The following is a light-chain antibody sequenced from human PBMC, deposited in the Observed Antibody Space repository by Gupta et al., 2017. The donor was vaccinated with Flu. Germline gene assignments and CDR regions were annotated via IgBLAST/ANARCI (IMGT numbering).Light chain of an antibody. CDR1: KLGDKY. J-gene: IGLJ1*01. CDR3: QAWDSRNYV. Sequence: SYELTQPPSVSVSPGQPASITCSGDKLGDKYASWYQQKPGQSPKLVIFQDIKRPSGIPERFSGSSSGNTATLTISGTQPMDEGDYYCQAWDSRNYVFGTGTKVTVL. V-gene: IGLV3-1*01. CDR2: QDI.